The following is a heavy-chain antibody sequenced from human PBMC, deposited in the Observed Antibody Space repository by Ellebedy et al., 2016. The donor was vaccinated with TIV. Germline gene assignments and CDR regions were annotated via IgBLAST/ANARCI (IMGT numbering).Heavy chain of an antibody. CDR2: IYWDDDK. V-gene: IGHV2-5*02. Sequence: SGPTLVKPTQTLTLTCTFSGFSLSASGVAVGRIRQPPGKALEWLALIYWDDDKHYSPSLKSRLTITKDTPKNQVVLTMTNMDPVDTATYYCAHWDRGSGNYYLRHYWGQGTLVTVSS. D-gene: IGHD3-10*01. CDR1: GFSLSASGVA. CDR3: AHWDRGSGNYYLRHY. J-gene: IGHJ4*02.